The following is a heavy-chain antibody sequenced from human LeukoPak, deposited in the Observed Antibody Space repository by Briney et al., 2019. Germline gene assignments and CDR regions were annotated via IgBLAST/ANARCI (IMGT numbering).Heavy chain of an antibody. V-gene: IGHV4-39*07. Sequence: PSETLFLTCTVSGGSISSSSYYWGWVRQPPGKGLEWIGSIYYSGSTYSNPTLKSRVTISVDTSKNQFSLKLSSVTAADTAVYYCARAKLGYCSGGSCENNWGQGTLVTVSS. J-gene: IGHJ4*02. D-gene: IGHD2-15*01. CDR3: ARAKLGYCSGGSCENN. CDR2: IYYSGST. CDR1: GGSISSSSYY.